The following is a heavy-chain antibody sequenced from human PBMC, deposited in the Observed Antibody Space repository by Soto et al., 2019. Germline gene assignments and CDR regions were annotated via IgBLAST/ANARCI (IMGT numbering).Heavy chain of an antibody. CDR2: INSDGSST. J-gene: IGHJ6*02. V-gene: IGHV3-74*01. Sequence: GGSLRLSCAASGFTFSSYWMHWVRQAPGKGLVWVSRINSDGSSTSYADSVKGRFTISRDNAKNTLYLQMNSLRAEDTAVYYCAKMVATPYYQYGMDVWGQGTTVTVSS. CDR3: AKMVATPYYQYGMDV. D-gene: IGHD2-2*01. CDR1: GFTFSSYW.